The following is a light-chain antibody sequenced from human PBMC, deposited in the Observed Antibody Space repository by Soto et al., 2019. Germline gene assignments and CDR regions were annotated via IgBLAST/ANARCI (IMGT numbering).Light chain of an antibody. J-gene: IGLJ2*01. Sequence: QSALTQPASVSGSPGQSITISCTGTSSDIGTYDYVSWYQHHPGKAPKLMIYEVTNRPSGVSDRFSGSKSGNTASLTISGLQAEDEADYYCSSYTGTTTPVVFGGGTKLTVL. CDR1: SSDIGTYDY. V-gene: IGLV2-14*01. CDR2: EVT. CDR3: SSYTGTTTPVV.